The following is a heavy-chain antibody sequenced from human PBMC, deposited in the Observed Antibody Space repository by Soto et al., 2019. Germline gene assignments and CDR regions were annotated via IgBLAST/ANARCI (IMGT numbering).Heavy chain of an antibody. V-gene: IGHV3-21*01. CDR2: ISSSSSYI. CDR1: GFTFSSYS. Sequence: EVQLVESGGGMVKPGGSLRLSCAASGFTFSSYSMNWVRQAPGKGLEWVSSISSSSSYIYYADSVKGRFTISRDNAKNSLYLQMNSLRDEDTAVYYCARDRRPMVRVVPSYYGMDVWGQGTTVTVSS. CDR3: ARDRRPMVRVVPSYYGMDV. D-gene: IGHD3-10*01. J-gene: IGHJ6*02.